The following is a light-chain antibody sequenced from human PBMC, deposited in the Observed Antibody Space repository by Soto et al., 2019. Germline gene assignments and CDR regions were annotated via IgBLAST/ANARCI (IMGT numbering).Light chain of an antibody. Sequence: EIVLTQSPATLSLSPGERATLSCRASQSVSSYLAWYQQKPGQAPRLLIYDASNRATGIPARFSGSGSGTDFTLPISSLAPEDFAVYDCQQRSNWPGTFGQGTRLEIK. J-gene: IGKJ5*01. CDR1: QSVSSY. CDR3: QQRSNWPGT. CDR2: DAS. V-gene: IGKV3-11*01.